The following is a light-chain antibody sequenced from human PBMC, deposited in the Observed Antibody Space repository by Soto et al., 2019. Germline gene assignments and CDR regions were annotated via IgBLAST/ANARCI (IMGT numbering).Light chain of an antibody. CDR1: QSISSY. J-gene: IGKJ1*01. V-gene: IGKV1-39*01. CDR3: QQSYSTPRT. CDR2: AAS. Sequence: DIQMTQSPSSLSASVGDRVTITCRASQSISSYLNWYQHKPGKAPKLLIYAASSLQSGVPSRFSGSGSGTDFTLTVSSLQPEDFATYYCQQSYSTPRTFGQGTTVEVK.